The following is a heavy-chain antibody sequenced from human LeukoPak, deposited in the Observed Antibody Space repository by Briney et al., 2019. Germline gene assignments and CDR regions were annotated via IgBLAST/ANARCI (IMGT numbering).Heavy chain of an antibody. CDR2: ISAYNGNT. CDR3: ARGLRMITFGGVISANRVDY. D-gene: IGHD3-16*02. V-gene: IGHV1-18*01. J-gene: IGHJ4*02. Sequence: ASVKVSCKASGYTFTSYGISWVRQAPGQGLEWMGWISAYNGNTNYAQKLQGRVTMTTDTSTSTAYMELRSLRSDDTAVYYCARGLRMITFGGVISANRVDYWGQGTLVTVSS. CDR1: GYTFTSYG.